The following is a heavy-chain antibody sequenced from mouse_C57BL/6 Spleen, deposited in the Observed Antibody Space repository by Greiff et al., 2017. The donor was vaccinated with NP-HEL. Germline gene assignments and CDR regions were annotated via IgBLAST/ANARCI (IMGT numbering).Heavy chain of an antibody. V-gene: IGHV1-55*01. Sequence: VQLQQPGAELVKPGASVKMSCKPSGYTFTSYWITWVKQRPGQGLEWIGDIYPGSGSTNYNEKFKSKATLTVDTSSSTAYMQLSSLTSEDSAVYYCASHYDGYYYAMDYWGQGTSVTVSS. CDR1: GYTFTSYW. J-gene: IGHJ4*01. D-gene: IGHD1-2*01. CDR3: ASHYDGYYYAMDY. CDR2: IYPGSGST.